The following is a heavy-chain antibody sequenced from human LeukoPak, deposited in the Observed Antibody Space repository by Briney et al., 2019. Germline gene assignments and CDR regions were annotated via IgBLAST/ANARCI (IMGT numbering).Heavy chain of an antibody. D-gene: IGHD5-12*01. CDR1: GGTFLSYA. V-gene: IGHV1-69*05. J-gene: IGHJ6*03. CDR2: IIGVLGAA. Sequence: SVKVSCKASGGTFLSYAFNWVRQAPGQGLEWMGGIIGVLGAADYAQRYQGRVTITTDESTSTAYMELNGLTSGDTAVYFCATGYSGYDRIIYNYYMDVWGKGTTVTVSS. CDR3: ATGYSGYDRIIYNYYMDV.